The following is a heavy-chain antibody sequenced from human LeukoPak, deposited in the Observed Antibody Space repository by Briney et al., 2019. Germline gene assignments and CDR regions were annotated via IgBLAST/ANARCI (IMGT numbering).Heavy chain of an antibody. V-gene: IGHV4-34*01. D-gene: IGHD3-10*01. CDR3: ARSGTRRSYGSGSPPSY. CDR1: GGSFSGYY. CDR2: INHSGST. J-gene: IGHJ4*02. Sequence: PSETLSLTCAVYGGSFSGYYWSWIRQPPGEGLEWIGEINHSGSTSYNPSLKSRVTISVDTSKNQFSLKLSSVTAADTAVYYCARSGTRRSYGSGSPPSYWGQGTLVTVSS.